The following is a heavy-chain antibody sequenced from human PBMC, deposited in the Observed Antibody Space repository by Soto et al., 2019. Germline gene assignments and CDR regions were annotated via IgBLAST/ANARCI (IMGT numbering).Heavy chain of an antibody. D-gene: IGHD3-3*01. CDR1: GYTFTSYA. V-gene: IGHV1-3*01. Sequence: ASVKVSCKASGYTFTSYAMHWVRQAPGQRLEWMGWINAGNGNTKYSQKFQGRVTITTDTSTSTAYMELRSLRSDDTAVYYCARAPRPYDFWSGYPYYYYYMDVWGKGTTVTVSS. CDR3: ARAPRPYDFWSGYPYYYYYMDV. CDR2: INAGNGNT. J-gene: IGHJ6*03.